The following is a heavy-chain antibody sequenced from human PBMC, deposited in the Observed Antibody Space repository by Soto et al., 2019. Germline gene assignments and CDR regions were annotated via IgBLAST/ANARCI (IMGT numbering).Heavy chain of an antibody. Sequence: EVQLLESGGGMVQPGGSLRLSCAASGFTFRNYAMNWVRQAPGKGLEWVSTISGSGGSTYYADSVKGRFTISRDNSKNTLFLQMNSLRGDDTAIYYCAKYIGGGYYRYFEYWGQGTVVTVSS. CDR1: GFTFRNYA. CDR3: AKYIGGGYYRYFEY. V-gene: IGHV3-23*01. J-gene: IGHJ4*02. D-gene: IGHD1-26*01. CDR2: ISGSGGST.